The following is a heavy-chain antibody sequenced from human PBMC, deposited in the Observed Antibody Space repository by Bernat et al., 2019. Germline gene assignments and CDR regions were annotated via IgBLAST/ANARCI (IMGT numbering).Heavy chain of an antibody. CDR1: GFTFSNFG. Sequence: QVQLVESGGGVVQPGRSLRLSCAASGFTFSNFGMHWVRQAPGKGLEWVAVIWYDGSNQYYADSVKGRFTISRDNSKNTLYLQMNSLRVEDTAVYYCARSSPIYYSYYGMDVWGQGTTVTVSS. CDR2: IWYDGSNQ. CDR3: ARSSPIYYSYYGMDV. V-gene: IGHV3-33*01. J-gene: IGHJ6*02.